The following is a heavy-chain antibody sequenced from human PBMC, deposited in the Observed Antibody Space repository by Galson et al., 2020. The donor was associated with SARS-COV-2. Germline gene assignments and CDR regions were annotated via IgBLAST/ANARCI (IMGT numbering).Heavy chain of an antibody. J-gene: IGHJ3*02. Sequence: SETLSLTCAVSGTSISSGSYSWNWIRQPPGKGLEWIGYISHSGGTYYNPSLKSRVTISGDRSKNQFSLRLSPVTAADTAVYYWARLHYGEYAPEAFDIWGPGKMVTVAS. CDR2: ISHSGGT. V-gene: IGHV4-30-2*01. CDR3: ARLHYGEYAPEAFDI. CDR1: GTSISSGSYS. D-gene: IGHD4-17*01.